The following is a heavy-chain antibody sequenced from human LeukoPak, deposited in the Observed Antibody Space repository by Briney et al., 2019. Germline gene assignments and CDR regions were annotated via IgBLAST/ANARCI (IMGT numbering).Heavy chain of an antibody. J-gene: IGHJ3*02. D-gene: IGHD6-19*01. CDR2: ISGDGSNK. CDR3: ARPRRWAQWLAANDALDI. V-gene: IGHV3-30-3*01. CDR1: GFTFSSYS. Sequence: GGSLRLSCAASGFTFSSYSMHWVRQAPGKGLQWVTVISGDGSNKDYADSVKGRFTISRDNSKKTLYLHLSSLTTEDTAVYYCARPRRWAQWLAANDALDIWGQGTEVTVYS.